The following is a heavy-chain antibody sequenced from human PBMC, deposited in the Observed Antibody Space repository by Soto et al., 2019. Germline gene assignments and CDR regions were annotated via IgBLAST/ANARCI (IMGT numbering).Heavy chain of an antibody. CDR3: ARGIATRPVFAFDL. V-gene: IGHV2-5*01. Sequence: SGPTLLNPTHTRTLSCWFSGFFVTTVAVGVGWIRQPPGKALEWLAHIYWSRDEHYRPSLKSRLSITKDASKNPVVLTMTTMAPVDTATYYCARGIATRPVFAFDLWGQGTMVTVSS. D-gene: IGHD6-6*01. CDR2: IYWSRDE. J-gene: IGHJ3*01. CDR1: GFFVTTVAVG.